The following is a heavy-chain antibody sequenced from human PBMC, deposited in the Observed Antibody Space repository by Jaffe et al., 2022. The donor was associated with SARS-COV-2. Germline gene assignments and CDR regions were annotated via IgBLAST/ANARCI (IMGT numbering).Heavy chain of an antibody. CDR2: ISGSGGST. CDR1: GFTFSSYA. V-gene: IGHV3-23*01. D-gene: IGHD4-17*01. CDR3: ANPAQDGYGGNSARMDV. J-gene: IGHJ6*02. Sequence: EVQLLESGGGLVQPGGSLRLSCAASGFTFSSYAMSWVRQAPGKGLEWVSAISGSGGSTYYADSVKGRFTISRDNSKNTLYLQMNSLRAEDTAVYYCANPAQDGYGGNSARMDVWGQGTTVTVSS.